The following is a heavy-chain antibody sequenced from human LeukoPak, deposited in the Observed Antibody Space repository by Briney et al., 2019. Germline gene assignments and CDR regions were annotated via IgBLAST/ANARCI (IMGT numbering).Heavy chain of an antibody. D-gene: IGHD6-13*01. CDR1: VGSISSSSYY. Sequence: SETLSLTCTVSVGSISSSSYYGGWIRQPPGKGLGWIGTIYYSGSTYYNPALNSRVTISVDTSKNLFSLKLTSVTAADTAVYYCARREGIIASADYFDYWGQGTLVTVSS. CDR3: ARREGIIASADYFDY. V-gene: IGHV4-39*01. J-gene: IGHJ4*02. CDR2: IYYSGST.